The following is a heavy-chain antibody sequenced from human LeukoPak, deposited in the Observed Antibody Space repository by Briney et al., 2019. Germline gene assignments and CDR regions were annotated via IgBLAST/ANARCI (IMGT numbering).Heavy chain of an antibody. Sequence: GGSLRFPCAASGFTFSSQTITWVGQAPGKGLEWVSYISSTSSVIYYADSVKGRFTISRDNAKSSLYLQMNSLRAEDTAVYYCARNLPAADYWGQGTLVTVSS. V-gene: IGHV3-48*04. J-gene: IGHJ4*02. CDR3: ARNLPAADY. CDR2: ISSTSSVI. D-gene: IGHD2-2*01. CDR1: GFTFSSQT.